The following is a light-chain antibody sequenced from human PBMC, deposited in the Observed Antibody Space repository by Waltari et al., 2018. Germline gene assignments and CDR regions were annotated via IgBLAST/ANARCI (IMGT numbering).Light chain of an antibody. Sequence: QSALTQPASVSGSPGQSITIPCTGTSSDVGGSNYVSWYQQHPGKAPKAMIYEVSNRPSGVSNRFSGSKSGNTASLTISGLQAEDEADYYCSSYTSSSTRVFGGGTKLTVL. CDR2: EVS. V-gene: IGLV2-14*01. CDR3: SSYTSSSTRV. J-gene: IGLJ2*01. CDR1: SSDVGGSNY.